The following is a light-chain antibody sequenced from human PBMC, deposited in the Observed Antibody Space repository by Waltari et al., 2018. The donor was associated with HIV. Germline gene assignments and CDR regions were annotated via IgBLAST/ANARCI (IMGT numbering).Light chain of an antibody. Sequence: EIVLTQSPGTLSLSPGERATLSCRASQSLSSSYLAWYQQKPGQAPRLLIYGASSRATGIPDRFSGSGSGTDFTLTISRLEPEDFAIYYCQLRSNWPPTITFGQGTRLEIK. CDR1: QSLSSSY. CDR2: GAS. J-gene: IGKJ5*01. V-gene: IGKV3D-20*02. CDR3: QLRSNWPPTIT.